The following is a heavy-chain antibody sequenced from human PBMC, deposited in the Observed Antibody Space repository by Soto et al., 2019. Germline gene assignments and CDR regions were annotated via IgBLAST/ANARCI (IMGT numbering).Heavy chain of an antibody. J-gene: IGHJ2*01. CDR2: ISTGGGTT. Sequence: EEHLVESGGALVQPGGTLRLSCTVSGFNFSRYEMNWVRQAPGKGLEWIAFISTGGGTTYYGDSVKGRFTISRDNAKNSVFLHMDSLRVEVTAVYRCARFGDRFGNYYGYFDLWGRGAQGSVSS. V-gene: IGHV3-48*03. CDR3: ARFGDRFGNYYGYFDL. CDR1: GFNFSRYE. D-gene: IGHD3-10*01.